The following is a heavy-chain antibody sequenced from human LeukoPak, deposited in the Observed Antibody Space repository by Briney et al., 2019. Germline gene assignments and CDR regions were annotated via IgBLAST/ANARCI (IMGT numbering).Heavy chain of an antibody. J-gene: IGHJ5*02. CDR1: GYTFTSYG. V-gene: IGHV1-18*01. CDR3: ARVYRLRSRTNWFDP. Sequence: ASVKVSCKASGYTFTSYGISWVRQAPGQGLEWMGWISAYNGKTNYAQKLQGRVTMTTDTSTSTAYMELRSLRSDDTAVYYCARVYRLRSRTNWFDPWGQGTLVTVSS. CDR2: ISAYNGKT. D-gene: IGHD5-12*01.